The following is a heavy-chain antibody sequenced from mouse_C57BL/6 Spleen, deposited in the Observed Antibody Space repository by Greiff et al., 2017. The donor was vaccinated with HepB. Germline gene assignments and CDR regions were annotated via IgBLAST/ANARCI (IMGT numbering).Heavy chain of an antibody. Sequence: EVHLVESGGGLVKPGGSLKLSCAASGFTFSDYGMHWVRQAPEKGLEWVAYISSGSSTIYYADTVKGRFTISRDNAKNTLFLQMTSLRSEDTAMYYCANGCDYYYAMDYWGQGTSVTVSS. D-gene: IGHD2-4*01. CDR3: ANGCDYYYAMDY. CDR2: ISSGSSTI. CDR1: GFTFSDYG. J-gene: IGHJ4*01. V-gene: IGHV5-17*01.